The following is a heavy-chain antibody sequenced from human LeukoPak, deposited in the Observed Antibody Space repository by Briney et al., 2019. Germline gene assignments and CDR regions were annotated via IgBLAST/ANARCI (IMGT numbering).Heavy chain of an antibody. CDR3: AKTMGYYYGSGSYYNPFDY. J-gene: IGHJ4*02. Sequence: GGSLRLSCAASGFTFSSYAMSWVRQAPGKGLEWVSAISGSGGSTYYADSVKGRFAISRDNSKNTLYLQMNSLRAEDTAVYYCAKTMGYYYGSGSYYNPFDYWGQGTLVTVSS. D-gene: IGHD3-10*01. CDR1: GFTFSSYA. V-gene: IGHV3-23*01. CDR2: ISGSGGST.